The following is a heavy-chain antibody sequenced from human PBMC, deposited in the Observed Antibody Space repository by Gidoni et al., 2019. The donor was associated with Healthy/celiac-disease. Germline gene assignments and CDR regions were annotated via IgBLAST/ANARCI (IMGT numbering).Heavy chain of an antibody. CDR3: AKGDIAAGDAFDI. D-gene: IGHD6-13*01. CDR1: GFTFDDYT. CDR2: ISWDGGST. V-gene: IGHV3-43*01. Sequence: EVQLVESGGVVVQPGGYLRLSCAASGFTFDDYTMHWVRQAPGKGLEWVSLISWDGGSTYYADSVKGRFTISRDNSKNSLYLQMNSLRTEDTALYYCAKGDIAAGDAFDIWGQGTMVTVSS. J-gene: IGHJ3*02.